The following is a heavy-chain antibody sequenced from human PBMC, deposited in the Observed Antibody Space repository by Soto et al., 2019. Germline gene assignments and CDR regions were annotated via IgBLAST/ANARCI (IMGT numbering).Heavy chain of an antibody. CDR3: ARGRFDYIWGSPAPYLDY. CDR1: GDSISSYY. CDR2: IYNSGST. D-gene: IGHD3-16*01. J-gene: IGHJ4*01. V-gene: IGHV4-59*01. Sequence: SETLSLTCTVSGDSISSYYWSWIRQPPGKGLEWIGYIYNSGSTNYNPSLKSRVTISVDTSKNQFSLKLSSVTAADTAVYYCARGRFDYIWGSPAPYLDYWGHGALVTVSS.